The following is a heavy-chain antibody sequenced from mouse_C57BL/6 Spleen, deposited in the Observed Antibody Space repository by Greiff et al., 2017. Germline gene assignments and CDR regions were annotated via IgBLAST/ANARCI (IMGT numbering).Heavy chain of an antibody. CDR2: INPNNGGT. J-gene: IGHJ2*01. CDR1: GYTFTDYN. V-gene: IGHV1-18*01. CDR3: AREGKIGAYYFDC. Sequence: VQLQQSGPELVKPGASVKIPCKASGYTFTDYNMDWVKQSHGKSLEWIGDINPNNGGTIYNQKFKGKATLTVDKSSSTAYMELRSLTSEDTAVYYCAREGKIGAYYFDCWGQGTTLTVSS.